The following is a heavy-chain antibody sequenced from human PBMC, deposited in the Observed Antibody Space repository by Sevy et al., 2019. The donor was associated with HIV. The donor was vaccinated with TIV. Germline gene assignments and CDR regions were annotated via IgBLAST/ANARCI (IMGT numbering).Heavy chain of an antibody. V-gene: IGHV3-74*01. J-gene: IGHJ4*02. CDR3: ARHRGGVVDY. CDR2: ISSDGSST. D-gene: IGHD3-16*01. Sequence: GGYLRLSCAASGFTFSSYWMHWVRQAPGKGLVWVLRISSDGSSTNYADTVKGRFTISRDNAKNTLYLQMNSLSAEDTAVYYCARHRGGVVDYWGQGTLVTVSS. CDR1: GFTFSSYW.